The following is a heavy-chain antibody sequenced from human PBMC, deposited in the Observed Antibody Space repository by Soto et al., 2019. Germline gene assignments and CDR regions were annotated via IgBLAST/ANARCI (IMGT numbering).Heavy chain of an antibody. Sequence: GGSLGLSCAASGFTFSSYGMHWVRQAPGKGLEWVAVIWYDGSNKYYADSVKGRFTISRDNSKNTLYLQMNSLRAEDTAVYYCARVKLELFYYGMDVWGQGTTVTVSS. J-gene: IGHJ6*02. V-gene: IGHV3-33*01. CDR3: ARVKLELFYYGMDV. D-gene: IGHD1-7*01. CDR1: GFTFSSYG. CDR2: IWYDGSNK.